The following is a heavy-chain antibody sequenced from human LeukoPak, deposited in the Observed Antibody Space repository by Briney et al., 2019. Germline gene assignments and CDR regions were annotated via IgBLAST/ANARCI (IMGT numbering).Heavy chain of an antibody. Sequence: ASVKVSCKVSGYTLTELSMHWVRQAPGNGLEGMGGFDPEDGETIYAQKFQGRVTMTEDTSTDTAYMELSSLRSEDTAVYYCAIASRYYSDAFDIWGQGTMVTVSS. CDR2: FDPEDGET. D-gene: IGHD3-22*01. CDR3: AIASRYYSDAFDI. V-gene: IGHV1-24*01. CDR1: GYTLTELS. J-gene: IGHJ3*02.